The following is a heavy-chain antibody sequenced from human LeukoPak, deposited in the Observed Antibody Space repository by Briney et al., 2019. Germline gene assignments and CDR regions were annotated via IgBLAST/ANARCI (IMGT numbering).Heavy chain of an antibody. D-gene: IGHD5-18*01. J-gene: IGHJ2*01. CDR3: ARANLDAAMVYWFFDL. Sequence: ASVKVSCKASGYMFTSHYMHWVRQAPGQGLEWMGVIHPSGGSTTYAQKFQGRVTMTTDTSTSTVYVEVSSLTSDDTAVYYCARANLDAAMVYWFFDLWGRGTLVTVSS. CDR1: GYMFTSHY. V-gene: IGHV1-46*01. CDR2: IHPSGGST.